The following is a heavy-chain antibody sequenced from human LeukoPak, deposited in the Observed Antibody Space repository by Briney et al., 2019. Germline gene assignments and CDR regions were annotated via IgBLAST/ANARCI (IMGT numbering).Heavy chain of an antibody. CDR2: IYSGGST. CDR3: ARTYDSSGYYDY. D-gene: IGHD3-22*01. CDR1: GFTVSSNY. J-gene: IGHJ4*02. Sequence: GGSLRLFCAASGFTVSSNYMSWVRQAPGKGLEWVSVIYSGGSTYYADSVKGRFTISRDNSKNTLYLQMNSLRAEDTAVYYCARTYDSSGYYDYWGQGALVTVSS. V-gene: IGHV3-53*01.